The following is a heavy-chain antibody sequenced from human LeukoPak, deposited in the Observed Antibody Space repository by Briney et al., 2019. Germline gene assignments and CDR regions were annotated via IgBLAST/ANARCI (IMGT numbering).Heavy chain of an antibody. CDR2: ISGSSSAI. CDR1: GFTFSTYG. D-gene: IGHD5-12*01. CDR3: ATYSGYDRIFDY. J-gene: IGHJ4*02. Sequence: GGFLRLSCAASGFTFSTYGMSWVRQAPGKGLEWLSYISGSSSAINYADSVKGRFTISRDNAKNSLFLQMNSLRAEDTAVYYCATYSGYDRIFDYWGQGTLVTVSS. V-gene: IGHV3-48*01.